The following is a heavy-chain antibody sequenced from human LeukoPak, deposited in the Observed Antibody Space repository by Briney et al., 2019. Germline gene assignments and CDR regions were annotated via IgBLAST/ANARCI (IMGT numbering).Heavy chain of an antibody. CDR3: AREGLRNVHNPLGY. D-gene: IGHD5-24*01. CDR1: GGTLSGYY. V-gene: IGHV4-34*01. J-gene: IGHJ4*02. Sequence: SETLSLTCAVYGGTLSGYYWSCIPQPPGKGLEWIGEIKESEKTNYNPSLKSRVTISIDTSKNQFSLKLSSVTAADTAVYYCAREGLRNVHNPLGYWGQGTLVTVSS. CDR2: IKESEKT.